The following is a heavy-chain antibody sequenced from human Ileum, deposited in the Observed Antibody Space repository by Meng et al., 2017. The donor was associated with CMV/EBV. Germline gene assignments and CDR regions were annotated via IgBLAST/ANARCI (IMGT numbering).Heavy chain of an antibody. Sequence: SETLSLTCAVHGGSFSGYYWSWLRQAPGKGLEWIGEITHGGATNYNPSLKSRLAMSVDTSANQFFLRLISVTAADTAVYYCATGGVDTSHCCMDVWGQGPTVTVSS. CDR3: ATGGVDTSHCCMDV. J-gene: IGHJ6*02. CDR1: GGSFSGYY. V-gene: IGHV4-34*01. CDR2: ITHGGAT. D-gene: IGHD5-18*01.